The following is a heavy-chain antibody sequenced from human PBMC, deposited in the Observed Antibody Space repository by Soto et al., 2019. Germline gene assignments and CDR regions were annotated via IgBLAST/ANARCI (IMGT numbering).Heavy chain of an antibody. V-gene: IGHV4-39*01. D-gene: IGHD5-18*01. CDR3: ARHGKAMVYSHAFDI. CDR2: IYYSGST. J-gene: IGHJ3*02. Sequence: SEILVLTCTVSGIPISSSSFYVGRVRQPPGKGLEWIGSIYYSGSTYYNPSLKSRVTISVDTSKNQFSLKLSSVTAADTAVYYGARHGKAMVYSHAFDILGQWTMVT. CDR1: GIPISSSSFY.